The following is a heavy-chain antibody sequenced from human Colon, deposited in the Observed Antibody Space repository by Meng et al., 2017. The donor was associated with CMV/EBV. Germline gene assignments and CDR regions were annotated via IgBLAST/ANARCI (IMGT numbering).Heavy chain of an antibody. Sequence: GESLKISCAASGFTFSSYAMNWVRQAPGKGLEWVANIKQDGSEKYYVDSVKGRFTISRDNAKNSLYLQMNSLRAEDTAVYYCARATQFGYWGQGTLVTVSS. J-gene: IGHJ4*02. CDR1: GFTFSSYA. V-gene: IGHV3-7*01. CDR3: ARATQFGY. CDR2: IKQDGSEK. D-gene: IGHD3-10*01.